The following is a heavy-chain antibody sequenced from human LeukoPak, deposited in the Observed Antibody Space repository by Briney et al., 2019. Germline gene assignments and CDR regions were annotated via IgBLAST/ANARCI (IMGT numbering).Heavy chain of an antibody. J-gene: IGHJ4*02. CDR2: ISAYNGNT. V-gene: IGHV1-18*04. CDR1: GYTFTSYG. D-gene: IGHD5-12*01. CDR3: AREATYSGYDRLDY. Sequence: GASVKVSCKASGYTFTSYGISWVRQAPGQGLEWMGWISAYNGNTNYAQKLQGRVTMTTDASTSTAYMELRSLRSDDTAVYYCAREATYSGYDRLDYWGQGTLVTVSS.